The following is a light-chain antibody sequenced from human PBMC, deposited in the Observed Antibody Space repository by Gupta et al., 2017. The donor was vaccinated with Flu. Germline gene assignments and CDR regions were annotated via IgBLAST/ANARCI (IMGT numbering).Light chain of an antibody. V-gene: IGLV2-14*04. CDR2: DVS. J-gene: IGLJ2*01. CDR1: SDVGGYNY. CDR3: SSYTSSSTLDVV. Sequence: SDVGGYNYVSWYQQHPGKAPKLMIYDVSNRPSGVSNRFSGSKSGNTASLTISGLQAEDEADYYCSSYTSSSTLDVVFGGGTKLTVL.